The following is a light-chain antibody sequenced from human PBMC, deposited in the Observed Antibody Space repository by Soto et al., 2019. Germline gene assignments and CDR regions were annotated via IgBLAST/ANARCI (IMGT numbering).Light chain of an antibody. J-gene: IGKJ5*01. Sequence: EVVWPPSPGTLSLSPVERAPLSCMSSQGVASNYLAWYKQKLGQSPRLLIYGASSRASGVPDRFSGSGSGTDFTLTVRRLETEDFEVYYCQQYANSQIACGQGTRREIK. CDR1: QGVASNY. CDR3: QQYANSQIA. V-gene: IGKV3-20*01. CDR2: GAS.